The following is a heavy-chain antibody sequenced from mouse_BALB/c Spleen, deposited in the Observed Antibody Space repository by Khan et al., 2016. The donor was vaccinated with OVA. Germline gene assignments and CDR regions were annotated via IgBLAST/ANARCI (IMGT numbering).Heavy chain of an antibody. Sequence: LVKTGASVKISCKASGYSFTGYYMHWVKQSHGKSLEWSGYISCYNGSTTYNQTLKGKATFTVDTSSSTVYMQFNSLTYEDSAVDYCARGDYYGSSSFAYWGQGTLVTVSS. CDR3: ARGDYYGSSSFAY. J-gene: IGHJ3*01. CDR2: ISCYNGST. V-gene: IGHV1S34*01. D-gene: IGHD1-1*01. CDR1: GYSFTGYY.